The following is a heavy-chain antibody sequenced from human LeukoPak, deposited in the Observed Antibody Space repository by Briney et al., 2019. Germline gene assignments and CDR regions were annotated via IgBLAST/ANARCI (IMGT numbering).Heavy chain of an antibody. CDR1: GYTFTGYY. V-gene: IGHV1-2*02. Sequence: GASVKVSCKASGYTFTGYYMHWVRQAPGQGLEWMGWINPNSGGTNYAQKFQGRVTMTRDTSISTAYMELSRLRSDDTAVYYCARERLYDSSGYYNGFDYWGQGTLVTVSS. CDR3: ARERLYDSSGYYNGFDY. J-gene: IGHJ4*02. CDR2: INPNSGGT. D-gene: IGHD3-22*01.